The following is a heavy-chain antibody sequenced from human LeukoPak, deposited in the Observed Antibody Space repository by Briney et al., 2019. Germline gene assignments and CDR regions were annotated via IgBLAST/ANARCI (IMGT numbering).Heavy chain of an antibody. D-gene: IGHD5-18*01. Sequence: GGSLRLSGAASGFTLRTAWVSWIRQAPGKGLEWVGRMKREARGGTPDYAAFVKGRFIISIDDSRNTLYLQMNSLETEDTALYYCTTEGFTYGHHALGVWGQGTMVTVSS. V-gene: IGHV3-15*01. CDR2: MKREARGGTP. CDR1: GFTLRTAW. J-gene: IGHJ3*01. CDR3: TTEGFTYGHHALGV.